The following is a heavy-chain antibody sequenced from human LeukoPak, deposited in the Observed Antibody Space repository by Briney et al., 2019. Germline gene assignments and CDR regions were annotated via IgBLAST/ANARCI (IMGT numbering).Heavy chain of an antibody. CDR1: GFTFSSCE. CDR3: AREGSDYGELNFDY. D-gene: IGHD4-17*01. CDR2: ISHDSPTI. J-gene: IGHJ4*02. V-gene: IGHV3-48*03. Sequence: GGSLRLSCVASGFTFSSCEMNWVRQAPGKGLEWISYISHDSPTIHYADSVKGRFTISRDNAKNSLFLQMNSLRAEDTAVYCCAREGSDYGELNFDYWGQGTLVTVSS.